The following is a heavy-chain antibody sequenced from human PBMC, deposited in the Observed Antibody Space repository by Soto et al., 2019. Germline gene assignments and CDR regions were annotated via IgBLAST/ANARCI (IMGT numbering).Heavy chain of an antibody. Sequence: QVQLLESGGGVVQPGRSLKLSCTTPGFTFILYGMPWVRQAPGKGLEWLAVISFDGKNRYYADSVKGRFTMSRDNAKPTLFLQMSNLSADETAVYFCAKGAHAAAVLDHWGQGALVTVAS. V-gene: IGHV3-30*18. D-gene: IGHD6-25*01. J-gene: IGHJ4*02. CDR1: GFTFILYG. CDR2: ISFDGKNR. CDR3: AKGAHAAAVLDH.